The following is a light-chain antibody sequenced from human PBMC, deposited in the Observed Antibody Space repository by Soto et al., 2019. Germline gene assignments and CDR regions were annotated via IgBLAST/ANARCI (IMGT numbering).Light chain of an antibody. V-gene: IGKV1-39*01. CDR3: QQSYIPPFA. J-gene: IGKJ3*01. Sequence: IQLTQSPSSLSASVGDSVTITCRASQSISSWLAWYQQKPGKAPKLLIYTASSLQSGVPSRFSGSGSGTEFTLTIRSLQPEDFATYYCQQSYIPPFAFGPGTKVDIK. CDR1: QSISSW. CDR2: TAS.